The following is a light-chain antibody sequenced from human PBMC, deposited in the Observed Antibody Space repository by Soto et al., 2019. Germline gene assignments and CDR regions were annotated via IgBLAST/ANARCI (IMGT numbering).Light chain of an antibody. V-gene: IGKV1-5*03. CDR2: KAS. CDR3: QQFYRYPWT. CDR1: QSVDTC. Sequence: DXXXTQSXSXXXASVGDRVTITCRASQSVDTCLAWYQQKPGKAPHLLIYKASSLETGVPSRFSGSGSVTEFTLTISSLQPDDFATYYCQQFYRYPWTFGQGTKVEIK. J-gene: IGKJ1*01.